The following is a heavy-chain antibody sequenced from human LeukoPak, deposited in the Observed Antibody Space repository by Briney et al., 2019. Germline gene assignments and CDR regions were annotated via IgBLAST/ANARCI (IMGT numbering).Heavy chain of an antibody. D-gene: IGHD6-19*01. Sequence: GGSLRLSCAASGFTFSSYWMSWVRQAPGKGLEWVANIKQDGSEKYYVDSVKGRFTISRDNAKNSLYLQMNSLRAEDTAVYYCARDVVVDGSGWYYWGQGTLVTVSS. CDR2: IKQDGSEK. CDR1: GFTFSSYW. CDR3: ARDVVVDGSGWYY. J-gene: IGHJ4*02. V-gene: IGHV3-7*03.